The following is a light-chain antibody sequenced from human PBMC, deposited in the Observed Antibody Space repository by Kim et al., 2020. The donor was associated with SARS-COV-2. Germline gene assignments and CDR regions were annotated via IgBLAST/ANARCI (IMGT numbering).Light chain of an antibody. CDR1: QGISTA. V-gene: IGKV1-13*02. CDR3: QQFSSYTIT. J-gene: IGKJ5*01. Sequence: ASTGDRVTITCRASQGISTALAWYQQKPGKAPRLLLYEASTLRTGIPSRFSGSGSGTQFSLTISSLQPEDFAAYYCQQFSSYTITFGEGTRLEIK. CDR2: EAS.